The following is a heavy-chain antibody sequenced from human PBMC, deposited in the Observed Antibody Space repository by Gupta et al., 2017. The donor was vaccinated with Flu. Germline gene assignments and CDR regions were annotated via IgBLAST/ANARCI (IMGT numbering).Heavy chain of an antibody. CDR3: ARDIDGGVVVVRAAQPLYAMDV. CDR1: GFTLSTYG. V-gene: IGHV3-33*01. J-gene: IGHJ6*02. Sequence: QVHLVESGGGVVQPGRSLRLSCAASGFTLSTYGMHWVRQTPGKGLEWVAAIWFHGNNEYYADSVKGRFTISRDDSKSTLYLQMNSLRAEDTAVYYCARDIDGGVVVVRAAQPLYAMDVWGQGTTVTVSS. CDR2: IWFHGNNE. D-gene: IGHD2-21*01.